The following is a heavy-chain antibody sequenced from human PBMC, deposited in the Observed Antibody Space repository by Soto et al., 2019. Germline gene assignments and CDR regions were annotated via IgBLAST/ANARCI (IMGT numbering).Heavy chain of an antibody. V-gene: IGHV3-11*01. CDR3: ARGDSSGCPDY. CDR2: IVSSGSTI. D-gene: IGHD3-22*01. CDR1: GFTFSDYY. Sequence: GGSLRLSCAASGFTFSDYYMNWIRQAPGRGLEWVSCIVSSGSTIYYADSVKGRFTMSRDNAKNSLYLQMNSLRTEDTAVYYCARGDSSGCPDYWGQGTLVTVSS. J-gene: IGHJ4*02.